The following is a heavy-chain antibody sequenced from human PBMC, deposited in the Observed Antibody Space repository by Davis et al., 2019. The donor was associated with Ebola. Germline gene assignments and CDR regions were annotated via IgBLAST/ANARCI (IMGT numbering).Heavy chain of an antibody. J-gene: IGHJ3*02. V-gene: IGHV4-4*02. Sequence: GSLRLSCTVSSGSIIDANWWSWVRQPPGKGLEWIGQVYHTGSTVYNPSLESRLTISIDKSKNQFSLKLTSLTAADTAMYYCAHPNSDYYHIDVFDTWGPGTLVTVSS. D-gene: IGHD3-22*01. CDR1: SGSIIDANW. CDR2: VYHTGST. CDR3: AHPNSDYYHIDVFDT.